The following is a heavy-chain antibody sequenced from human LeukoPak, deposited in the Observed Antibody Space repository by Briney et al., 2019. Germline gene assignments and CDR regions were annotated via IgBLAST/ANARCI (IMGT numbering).Heavy chain of an antibody. J-gene: IGHJ4*02. V-gene: IGHV3-30-3*01. CDR1: GFTFSNYA. CDR2: ISYDESNK. CDR3: ARGFPQGFDFDY. D-gene: IGHD3-10*01. Sequence: PGRSLRLSCAASGFTFSNYAMHWVRQAPGKGLEWVAVISYDESNKYYADSVKGRFTISRDNSKNTLYLQMNSLRAEDTAVYYCARGFPQGFDFDYWGQGTLVTVSS.